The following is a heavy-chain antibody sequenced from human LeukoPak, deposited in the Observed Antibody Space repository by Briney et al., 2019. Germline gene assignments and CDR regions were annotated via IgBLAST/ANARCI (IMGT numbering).Heavy chain of an antibody. V-gene: IGHV1-69*10. Sequence: SVKVSCKASGGTFGSYAISWVRQAPGQGLEWMGGIIPILGTANYAQKFQGRVTMTEDTSTDTAYMELSSLRSEDTAVYYCGALPYYYDSSGYYQPADYWGQGTLVTVSS. J-gene: IGHJ4*02. CDR1: GGTFGSYA. D-gene: IGHD3-22*01. CDR3: GALPYYYDSSGYYQPADY. CDR2: IIPILGTA.